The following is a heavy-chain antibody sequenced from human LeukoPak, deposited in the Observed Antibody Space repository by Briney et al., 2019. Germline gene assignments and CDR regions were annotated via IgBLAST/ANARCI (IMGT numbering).Heavy chain of an antibody. V-gene: IGHV3-74*01. CDR2: INGDGSDT. Sequence: SGGSRRLSCAASGFTFSNYWMHWVRQVPGKGPEWVSHINGDGSDTGYADSAKGRFTISRDNRKNTVYLQMNSLRAEDTAVYYCARDQLSYCDGDCPWGQGTLVTVS. J-gene: IGHJ5*02. D-gene: IGHD2-21*02. CDR3: ARDQLSYCDGDCP. CDR1: GFTFSNYW.